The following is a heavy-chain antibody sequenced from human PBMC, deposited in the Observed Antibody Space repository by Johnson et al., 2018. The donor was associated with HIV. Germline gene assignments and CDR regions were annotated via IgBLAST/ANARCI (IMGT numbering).Heavy chain of an antibody. V-gene: IGHV3-66*02. CDR1: RFTFSAYP. D-gene: IGHD6-6*01. CDR3: AKERQLVRAFDI. CDR2: IYSGGDT. Sequence: EVQLVESGGGLVKPGGSLRLSCAASRFTFSAYPMHWVRQAPGKGLEWVSVIYSGGDTYYEDSVKGRFTISRDNSKNTLYLQMNSLRPQDTAVYYCAKERQLVRAFDIWGQGTMVTVSS. J-gene: IGHJ3*02.